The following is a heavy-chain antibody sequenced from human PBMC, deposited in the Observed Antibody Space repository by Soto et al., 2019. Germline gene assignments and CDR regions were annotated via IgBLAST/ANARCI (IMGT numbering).Heavy chain of an antibody. CDR1: GYTFTSYG. J-gene: IGHJ6*02. CDR2: ISAYNGNT. CDR3: ARGPWSVLRFLEWLPGNGMDV. V-gene: IGHV1-18*01. Sequence: VKVSCKASGYTFTSYGISWVRQAPGQGLEWMGWISAYNGNTNYAQKLQGRVTMTTDTSTSTAYMELRSLRSDDTAVYYCARGPWSVLRFLEWLPGNGMDVWGQGTTVTVSS. D-gene: IGHD3-3*01.